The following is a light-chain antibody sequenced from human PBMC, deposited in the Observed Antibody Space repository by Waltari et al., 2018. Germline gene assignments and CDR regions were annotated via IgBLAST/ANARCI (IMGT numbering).Light chain of an antibody. Sequence: QSVLTQPPSVSAAPGQKVTISCPGSSSNIGSSYVSWYQQLPGTAPKLLIFKNSQRPSGLPDRFSGSKSGTSATLDIKGLQTGDEAQYYCETWDNSLSAVVFGGGTTLSVL. CDR2: KNS. CDR3: ETWDNSLSAVV. J-gene: IGLJ3*02. CDR1: SSNIGSSY. V-gene: IGLV1-51*02.